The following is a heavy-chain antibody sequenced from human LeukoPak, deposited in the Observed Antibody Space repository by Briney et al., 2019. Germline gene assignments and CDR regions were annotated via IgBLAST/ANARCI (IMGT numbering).Heavy chain of an antibody. CDR1: GYSISSGYY. CDR2: ISHSGST. D-gene: IGHD3-22*01. Sequence: SKTLSLTCTVSGYSISSGYYWTWIRQPPGKGLELIGEISHSGSTNYNPSLKSRVTISVDTSKNQFSLKLSSVTAADTAVYYCARGGMHSSGLDYWGQGTLVTVSS. V-gene: IGHV4-38-2*02. CDR3: ARGGMHSSGLDY. J-gene: IGHJ4*02.